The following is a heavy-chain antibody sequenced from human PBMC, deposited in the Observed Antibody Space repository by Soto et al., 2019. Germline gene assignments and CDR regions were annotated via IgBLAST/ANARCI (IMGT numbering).Heavy chain of an antibody. CDR1: GYTFTRYA. CDR2: INAGNGIT. CDR3: ARGGQLLSVAFDI. J-gene: IGHJ3*02. V-gene: IGHV1-3*01. D-gene: IGHD2-2*01. Sequence: QVQLVQSGAEVKKPGASVMVSCRASGYTFTRYALHWVRQAPGQRLEWMGWINAGNGITTYSQKFQGRVTITRDKSASTAYMELSSLTSEDTAVYYCARGGQLLSVAFDIWGQGTMVTVSS.